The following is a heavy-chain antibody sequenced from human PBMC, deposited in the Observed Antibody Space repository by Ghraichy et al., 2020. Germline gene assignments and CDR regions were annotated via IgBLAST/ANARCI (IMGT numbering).Heavy chain of an antibody. Sequence: SETLSLTCAVYGGSFSGYYWSWIRQPPGKGLEWIGQINHSGSTNYNPSLKSRVTISVDTSKNQFSLKLSSVTAADTAVYYCAREEYSSAMDVWGQGTTVTVSS. V-gene: IGHV4-34*01. CDR2: INHSGST. J-gene: IGHJ6*02. CDR1: GGSFSGYY. CDR3: AREEYSSAMDV. D-gene: IGHD5-18*01.